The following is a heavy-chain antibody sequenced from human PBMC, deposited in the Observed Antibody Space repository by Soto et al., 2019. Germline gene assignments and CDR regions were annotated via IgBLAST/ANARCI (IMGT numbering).Heavy chain of an antibody. CDR1: GFTFDDYA. J-gene: IGHJ4*02. V-gene: IGHV3-9*01. CDR3: AKGGQLLTEGGGY. CDR2: ISWNSGSI. Sequence: EVQLVESGGGLVQPGRSLRLSCAASGFTFDDYAMHWVRQAPGKGLEWVSGISWNSGSIGYADSVKGRFTISRDNAKNPLYLQMNRLRAEDTDVYYCAKGGQLLTEGGGYWGQGTLVTVSS. D-gene: IGHD2-2*01.